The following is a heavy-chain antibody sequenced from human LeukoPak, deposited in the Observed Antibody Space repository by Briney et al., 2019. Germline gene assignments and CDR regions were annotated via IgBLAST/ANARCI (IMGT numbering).Heavy chain of an antibody. Sequence: SETLSLTCTVSGGSISSSSYYWGWIRQSPGKGLEWIGSIYYSGSTYYNPSLKSRVTISVDTSKNQFSLKLSSVTAADTAVYYCARDRGPAAAIFDYWGQGTLVTVSS. CDR3: ARDRGPAAAIFDY. J-gene: IGHJ4*02. V-gene: IGHV4-39*07. D-gene: IGHD2-2*01. CDR1: GGSISSSSYY. CDR2: IYYSGST.